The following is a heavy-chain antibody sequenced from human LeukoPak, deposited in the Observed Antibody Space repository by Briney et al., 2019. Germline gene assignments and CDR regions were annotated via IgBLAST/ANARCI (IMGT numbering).Heavy chain of an antibody. CDR1: GDSISSGGYY. V-gene: IGHV4-30-2*01. J-gene: IGHJ4*02. CDR2: IYHSGST. CDR3: ARGHHGTGTIWDY. Sequence: PSETLSLTRTVSGDSISSGGYYWSWIRQPPGKGLEWIGYIYHSGSTYYNPSLKSRVTISEDRSKNQFSLNLSSVTAADTAVYYCARGHHGTGTIWDYWGQGTLVTVSS. D-gene: IGHD1-7*01.